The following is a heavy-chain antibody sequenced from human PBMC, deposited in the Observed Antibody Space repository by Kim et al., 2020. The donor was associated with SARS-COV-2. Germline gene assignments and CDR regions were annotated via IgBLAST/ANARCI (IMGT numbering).Heavy chain of an antibody. CDR3: ATTASGSY. D-gene: IGHD2-21*02. CDR1: GFSFSNYW. J-gene: IGHJ4*02. V-gene: IGHV3-7*03. CDR2: IKHDGSET. Sequence: GGSLRLSCAASGFSFSNYWMTWVRQAPGKGLEWVANIKHDGSETHYVDSVKGRFTISRDNAKNSVFLQMSSLRAEDTAVYYCATTASGSYWGQGTLVTVSS.